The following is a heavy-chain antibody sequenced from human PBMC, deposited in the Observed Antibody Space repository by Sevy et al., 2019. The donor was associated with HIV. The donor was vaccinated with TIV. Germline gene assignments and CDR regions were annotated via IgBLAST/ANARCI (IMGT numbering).Heavy chain of an antibody. CDR1: GGSISSHY. CDR2: IDTSGGT. J-gene: IGHJ4*02. D-gene: IGHD3-3*01. Sequence: SDTLSLTCSVSGGSISSHYWSWIRQPAGEGLEWIGRIDTSGGTNYNPSLKTRVTMSRDTSKNQFSLRLSSVTAADTAVYYCARYNFWTGHYDYFDYWGPGALVTVSS. CDR3: ARYNFWTGHYDYFDY. V-gene: IGHV4-4*07.